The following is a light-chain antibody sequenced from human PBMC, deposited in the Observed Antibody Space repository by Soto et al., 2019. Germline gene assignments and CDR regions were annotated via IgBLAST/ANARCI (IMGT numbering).Light chain of an antibody. Sequence: QSVLTQPPSVSGATGQRVTSSCTGSSSNIGAGYDVHWYQQLPGTAPKLLIYANNNRPSGVPDRFSGSKSGTSASLAITGLQAEDEADYYCQSYDSSLIGSGVVFGGGTKLTVL. V-gene: IGLV1-40*01. CDR1: SSNIGAGYD. CDR3: QSYDSSLIGSGVV. CDR2: ANN. J-gene: IGLJ2*01.